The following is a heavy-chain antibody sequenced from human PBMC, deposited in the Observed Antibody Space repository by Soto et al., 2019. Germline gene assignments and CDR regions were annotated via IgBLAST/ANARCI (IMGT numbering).Heavy chain of an antibody. CDR2: IKSRSDGGTI. V-gene: IGHV3-15*01. Sequence: VGSLRLSCAASGFTVSNVWMSWVRQGPGKGLEWIGRIKSRSDGGTIDYAGSVEGRFTISRDDSKNTLYLQLNSLKTDDTAVYYCIYYGGAPAWGQGTLVNVSS. CDR1: GFTVSNVW. CDR3: IYYGGAPA. J-gene: IGHJ5*02. D-gene: IGHD3-16*01.